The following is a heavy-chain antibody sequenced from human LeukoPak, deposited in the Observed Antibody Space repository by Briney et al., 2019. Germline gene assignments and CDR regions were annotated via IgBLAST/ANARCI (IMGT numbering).Heavy chain of an antibody. Sequence: GGFLRLSCAASGFTFDDYAMHWVRQAPGKGLEWVSGISWNSGSIGYADSVKGRFTISRDNAKNSLYLQMNSLRAEDTALYYCAKDIRGYYYGMDVWGQGTTVTVSS. CDR2: ISWNSGSI. D-gene: IGHD3-16*01. CDR3: AKDIRGYYYGMDV. V-gene: IGHV3-9*01. CDR1: GFTFDDYA. J-gene: IGHJ6*02.